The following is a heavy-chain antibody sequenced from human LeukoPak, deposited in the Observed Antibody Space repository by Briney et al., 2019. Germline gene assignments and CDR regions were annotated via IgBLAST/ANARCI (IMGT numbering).Heavy chain of an antibody. V-gene: IGHV4-59*08. CDR2: IYYSGST. CDR1: GGSLSRYF. J-gene: IGHJ4*02. CDR3: ARIDRAVAGTIDY. D-gene: IGHD6-19*01. Sequence: SETLSLTCTVSGGSLSRYFWSWIRQPPGKGLEWIGYIYYSGSTNYNPSLKSRVTMSVDTSKNQFSLKLSSVTAADTAVYYCARIDRAVAGTIDYWGQGTLVTVSS.